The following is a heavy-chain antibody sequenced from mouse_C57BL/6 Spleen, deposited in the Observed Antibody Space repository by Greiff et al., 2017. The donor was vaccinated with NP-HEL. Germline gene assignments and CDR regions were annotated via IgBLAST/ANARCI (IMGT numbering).Heavy chain of an antibody. CDR1: GYTFTSYW. V-gene: IGHV1-50*01. Sequence: QVQLQQPGAELVKPGASVKLSCMASGYTFTSYWMQWVKQRPGQGLEWIGEIDPSDSYTNYNQKFKGKATLTVDTSSSTAYMQLSSLTSEDSAVYYCASLRRGYDFVDYWGQGTSVTVSS. J-gene: IGHJ4*01. CDR3: ASLRRGYDFVDY. D-gene: IGHD2-4*01. CDR2: IDPSDSYT.